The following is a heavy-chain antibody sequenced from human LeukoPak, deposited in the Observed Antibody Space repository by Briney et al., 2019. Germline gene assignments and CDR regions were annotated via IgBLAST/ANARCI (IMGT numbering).Heavy chain of an antibody. CDR1: GGSMSSYY. CDR3: ARGGWSVDY. CDR2: IYYNGKT. V-gene: IGHV4-59*08. D-gene: IGHD6-19*01. Sequence: SETLSLTCTVSGGSMSSYYWSWIRQPPGKGLEWIGYIYYNGKTNYSPSLNSRVTISVYTSRNQFSLKLNSVTAADTAVYYCARGGWSVDYWGQGTLVTVSS. J-gene: IGHJ4*02.